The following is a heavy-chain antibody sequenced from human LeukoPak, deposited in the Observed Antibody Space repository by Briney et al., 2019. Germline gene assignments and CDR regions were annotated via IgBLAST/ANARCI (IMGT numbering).Heavy chain of an antibody. CDR2: IYTSGST. D-gene: IGHD2-15*01. CDR3: ARVGPGYCSGGSCFSGLDY. Sequence: PSETLSLTCTVSGGSISSCYWSWIRQPAGKGLEWIGRIYTSGSTNYNPSLKSRVTMSVDTSKNQFSLKLSSVTAADTAVYYCARVGPGYCSGGSCFSGLDYWGQGTLVTVSS. V-gene: IGHV4-4*07. CDR1: GGSISSCY. J-gene: IGHJ4*02.